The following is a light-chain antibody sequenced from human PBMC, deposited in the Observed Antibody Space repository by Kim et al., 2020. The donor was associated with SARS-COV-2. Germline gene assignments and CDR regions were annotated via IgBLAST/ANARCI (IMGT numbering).Light chain of an antibody. J-gene: IGLJ3*02. CDR1: NIGSKS. CDR2: YDS. V-gene: IGLV3-21*04. Sequence: SYELTQPPSVSVAPGKTARITCGGNNIGSKSVHWYQQKPGQAPVLVIYYDSDRPSGIPERFSGSNSGNTATLTISRVEAGDEADYYCQVWDRSSDHWVFGGGTQLPVL. CDR3: QVWDRSSDHWV.